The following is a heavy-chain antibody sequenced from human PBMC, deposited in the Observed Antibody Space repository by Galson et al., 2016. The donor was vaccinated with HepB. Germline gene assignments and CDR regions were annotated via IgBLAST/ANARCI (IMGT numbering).Heavy chain of an antibody. Sequence: SLRLSCAASGFRFSSHPMHRVRQAPGKGLEWVAIISSDGREKYYADSVKGRFSVSSDTPKDTLYLQMNSLRAEDTAVYYCARVGVYCSGTSCNVGVRRNYFYYGMDLWGQGTTVTVS. CDR1: GFRFSSHP. CDR3: ARVGVYCSGTSCNVGVRRNYFYYGMDL. CDR2: ISSDGREK. D-gene: IGHD2-2*01. J-gene: IGHJ6*02. V-gene: IGHV3-30-3*01.